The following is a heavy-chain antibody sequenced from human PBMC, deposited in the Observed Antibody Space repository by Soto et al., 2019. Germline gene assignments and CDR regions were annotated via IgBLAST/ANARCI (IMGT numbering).Heavy chain of an antibody. CDR1: GFAFRSFT. CDR2: ISGFGAGT. CDR3: AREDIYCGNGVCYTGYFQH. D-gene: IGHD2-8*01. V-gene: IGHV3-23*01. J-gene: IGHJ1*01. Sequence: GGSLRLSCAASGFAFRSFTMTWVRQAPGKGLEWVSAISGFGAGTYYADSVRGRFTISRENSQNIVDLQMHSLTADDTAVYYCAREDIYCGNGVCYTGYFQHWGQGTLVTVSS.